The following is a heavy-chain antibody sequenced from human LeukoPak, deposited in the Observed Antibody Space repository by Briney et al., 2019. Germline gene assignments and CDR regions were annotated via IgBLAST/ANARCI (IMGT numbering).Heavy chain of an antibody. CDR2: IYPGDSDT. Sequence: PGESLKISCKGSGYSFTSYWIGWVRQMPGKGLEWMGIIYPGDSDTRYSPSFQGQVTISADKSISTAYLQWSSLKASDTAMYYCARLRSPNYRDYYYYGMDVWGKGTTVTVSS. CDR3: ARLRSPNYRDYYYYGMDV. V-gene: IGHV5-51*01. CDR1: GYSFTSYW. D-gene: IGHD1-7*01. J-gene: IGHJ6*04.